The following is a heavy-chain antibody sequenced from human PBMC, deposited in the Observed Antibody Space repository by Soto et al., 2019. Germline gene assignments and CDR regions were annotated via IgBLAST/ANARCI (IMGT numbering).Heavy chain of an antibody. CDR1: GGSISSGGYY. V-gene: IGHV4-31*03. CDR3: AKEGGGIAARVFDY. CDR2: IYYSGST. J-gene: IGHJ4*02. D-gene: IGHD6-6*01. Sequence: SETLSLTCTVSGGSISSGGYYWSWIRQHPGKGLEWIGYIYYSGSTYYNPSLKSRVTISVDTSKNQFSLKLSSVTAADTAVYYCAKEGGGIAARVFDYWGQGTLVTVSS.